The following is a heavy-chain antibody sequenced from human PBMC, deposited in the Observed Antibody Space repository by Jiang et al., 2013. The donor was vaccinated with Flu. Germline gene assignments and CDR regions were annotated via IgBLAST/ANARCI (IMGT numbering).Heavy chain of an antibody. CDR1: GFSFRNYA. CDR2: ISALDDKT. CDR3: AKDREDLGYNYNWWRSGDS. J-gene: IGHJ5*01. D-gene: IGHD5-12*01. Sequence: VQLLESGGNLIQPGGSLRLSCAASGFSFRNYAMSWVRQAPGKGLEWVASISALDDKTYYADSVKGRFAISRDNFRNTLYLQMNGLRAEDSAVYFCAKDREDLGYNYNWWRSGDSWGQGTLVTVSS. V-gene: IGHV3-23*01.